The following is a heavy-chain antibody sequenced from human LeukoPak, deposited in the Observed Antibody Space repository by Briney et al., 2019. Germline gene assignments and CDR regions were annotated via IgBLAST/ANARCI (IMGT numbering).Heavy chain of an antibody. V-gene: IGHV4-61*02. Sequence: PSETLSLTCTVSGGSISSGSYYWSWIRQPAGKGLEWIGRIYTSGSTNYNPSLKSRVTISVDTSKNQFSLKLSSVTAADTAVYYCARDRGGSYHFPQSYYYYMDVWGKGTTVTVSS. D-gene: IGHD1-26*01. J-gene: IGHJ6*03. CDR2: IYTSGST. CDR3: ARDRGGSYHFPQSYYYYMDV. CDR1: GGSISSGSYY.